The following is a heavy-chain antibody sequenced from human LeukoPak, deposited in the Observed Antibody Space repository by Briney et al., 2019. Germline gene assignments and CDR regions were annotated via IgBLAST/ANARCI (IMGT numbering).Heavy chain of an antibody. CDR1: GGSFSGYY. CDR2: INHSGST. CDR3: ASLRVPGDFDY. J-gene: IGHJ4*02. V-gene: IGHV4-34*01. Sequence: SETLSLTCAVYGGSFSGYYLSWIRQPPGKGLEWIGEINHSGSTNYNPSLKSRVTISVDTSKNQFSLKLSSVTAADTAVYYCASLRVPGDFDYWGQGTLVTVSS.